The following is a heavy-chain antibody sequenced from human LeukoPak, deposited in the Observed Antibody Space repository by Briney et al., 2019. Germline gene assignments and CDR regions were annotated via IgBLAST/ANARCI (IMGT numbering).Heavy chain of an antibody. CDR1: GGSFSGYY. D-gene: IGHD2-2*01. CDR3: ARRYCSSTSCYHPQRYFDY. V-gene: IGHV4-34*01. CDR2: INHSGST. J-gene: IGHJ4*02. Sequence: SETLSLTCAVYGGSFSGYYWSWIRQPPGKGLEWIGEINHSGSTNYNPSPKSRVTISVDTSKNQFSLKLSSVTAADTAVYYCARRYCSSTSCYHPQRYFDYWGQGTLVTVSS.